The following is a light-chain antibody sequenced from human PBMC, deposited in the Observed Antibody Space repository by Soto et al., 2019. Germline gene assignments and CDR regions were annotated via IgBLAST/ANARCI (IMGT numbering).Light chain of an antibody. Sequence: EIVLTQSPATLSLSPGERATLSCRASQSVSSYLAWYQQKPGQAPRLLIYDASNRATGIPARFSGSGSGTDFALTISRLEPEDFAVYYCQYLGTFGQGTKVDIK. CDR1: QSVSSY. CDR3: QYLGT. CDR2: DAS. V-gene: IGKV3-11*01. J-gene: IGKJ1*01.